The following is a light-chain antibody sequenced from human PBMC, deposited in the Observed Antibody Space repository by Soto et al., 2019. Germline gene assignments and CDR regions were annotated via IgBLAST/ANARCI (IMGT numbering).Light chain of an antibody. CDR2: AAS. J-gene: IGKJ4*01. CDR3: QQANSFPLT. Sequence: DIQMTQSPSSVSASVGDRVTITCRASQGISRWLAWYQQKPGKDPKLLIYAASSLQSGVPSRFSGSGSGKDFTLTISSLQPEDFATYYCQQANSFPLTFGGGTKVEIK. CDR1: QGISRW. V-gene: IGKV1D-12*01.